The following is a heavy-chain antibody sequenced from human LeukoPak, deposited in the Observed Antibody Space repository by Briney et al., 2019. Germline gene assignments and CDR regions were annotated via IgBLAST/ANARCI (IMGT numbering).Heavy chain of an antibody. CDR1: GGSVSSGSYY. V-gene: IGHV4-30-2*01. Sequence: PSETLSLTCTVSGGSVSSGSYYWSWIRQPPGKGLEWIAFIYHTGSIYYNSSLTSRASISVDRSNNQFSLMLSSVTAADTAVYYCARVVGSGYYLDYWGQGALVTVSS. D-gene: IGHD3-3*01. J-gene: IGHJ4*02. CDR2: IYHTGSI. CDR3: ARVVGSGYYLDY.